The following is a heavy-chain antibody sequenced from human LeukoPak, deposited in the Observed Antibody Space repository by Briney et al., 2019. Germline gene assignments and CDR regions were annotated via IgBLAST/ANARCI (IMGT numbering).Heavy chain of an antibody. V-gene: IGHV4-61*02. CDR1: GGSISSGSYY. Sequence: SETLSLTCTVPGGSISSGSYYWSWIRQPAGKGLEWIGRIYTSGSTNYNPSLKSRVTISVDTSKNQFSLKLSSVTAADTAVYYCARDETYYYGSGSYYAFGGFDYWGQGTLVTVSS. J-gene: IGHJ4*02. D-gene: IGHD3-10*01. CDR2: IYTSGST. CDR3: ARDETYYYGSGSYYAFGGFDY.